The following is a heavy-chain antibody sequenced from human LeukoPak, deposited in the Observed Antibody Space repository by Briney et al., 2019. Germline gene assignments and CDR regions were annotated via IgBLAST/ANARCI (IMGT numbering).Heavy chain of an antibody. CDR1: GGTFSSYA. V-gene: IGHV1-69*06. J-gene: IGHJ3*02. CDR2: IIPIFGTA. CDR3: TTRRPDAFDI. Sequence: GSSVKVSCKASGGTFSSYAISWVRQAPGQGLEWMGGIIPIFGTANYAQKFQGRVTITADKSTSTAYMELSSLRSEDTAVYYCTTRRPDAFDIWGQGTMVTVSS.